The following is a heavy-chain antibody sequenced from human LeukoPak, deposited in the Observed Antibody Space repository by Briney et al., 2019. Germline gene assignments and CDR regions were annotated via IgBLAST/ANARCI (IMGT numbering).Heavy chain of an antibody. J-gene: IGHJ4*02. CDR2: IKQDGSEK. CDR1: GFTFSSYW. V-gene: IGHV3-7*03. CDR3: AKGARHFYDSSGYPSPFDN. Sequence: GGSLRLSCAASGFTFSSYWMSWVRQAPGKGLEWVANIKQDGSEKYYVDSVKGRFTISRDNSKNTLYLQMNSLRAEDTAVYYCAKGARHFYDSSGYPSPFDNWGQGTLVIVSS. D-gene: IGHD3-22*01.